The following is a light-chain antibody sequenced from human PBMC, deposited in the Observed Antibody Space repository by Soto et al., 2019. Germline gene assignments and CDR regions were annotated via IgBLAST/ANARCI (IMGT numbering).Light chain of an antibody. V-gene: IGLV1-40*01. CDR2: VNT. CDR3: QSYDSSLIGLI. Sequence: QSALTQPPSVSGGPGQRGTISCTGSNSNIGAGYYVNWYQNFPGTAPKLLIYVNTNRPSGVPDRFSGSKSGSSTSLAITGLQSEDEAYYYCQSYDSSLIGLIFGLGTKLTVL. CDR1: NSNIGAGYY. J-gene: IGLJ2*01.